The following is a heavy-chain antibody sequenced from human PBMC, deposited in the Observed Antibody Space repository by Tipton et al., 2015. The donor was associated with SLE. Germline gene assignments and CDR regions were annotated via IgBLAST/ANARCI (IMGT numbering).Heavy chain of an antibody. D-gene: IGHD3-10*01. Sequence: TLSLTCAVSGGSISSGSYYWSWIRQPAGKGLEWVGRVSTSGTTNYNPSLRGRVTISLDTSKNHFSLKLRSVTAADTALYYCARAKGSGTYSSGQFDSWGQGTLVTVSS. J-gene: IGHJ4*02. V-gene: IGHV4-61*02. CDR3: ARAKGSGTYSSGQFDS. CDR2: VSTSGTT. CDR1: GGSISSGSYY.